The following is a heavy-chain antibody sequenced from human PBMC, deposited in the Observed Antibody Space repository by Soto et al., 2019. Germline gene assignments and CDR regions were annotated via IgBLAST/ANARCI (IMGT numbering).Heavy chain of an antibody. Sequence: SETLSLTCTVSCGSINNYYWHWIRQPPGKGLEWIGYIFYSGSTNYNPSLKSRVTISVDTSKNQFSLKLSSVTAADTAVYYCARAVGVGDFDYWGQGTLVTVSS. D-gene: IGHD1-26*01. V-gene: IGHV4-59*01. CDR1: CGSINNYY. J-gene: IGHJ4*02. CDR3: ARAVGVGDFDY. CDR2: IFYSGST.